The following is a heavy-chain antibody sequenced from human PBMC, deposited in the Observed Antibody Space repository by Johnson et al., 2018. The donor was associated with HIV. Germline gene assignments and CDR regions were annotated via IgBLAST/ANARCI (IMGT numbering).Heavy chain of an antibody. CDR1: GFSFSNYW. CDR3: ARVQLLADDVFNI. J-gene: IGHJ3*02. V-gene: IGHV3-74*01. Sequence: VQLVESGGGLVQPGGSLRLSCVVSGFSFSNYWMEWVRQAPGKGLVWVSRIKSDGSSTSYADSVKGRFTISRDNAKNTLYLQMDSLGAEDTAVYYCARVQLLADDVFNIWGQGTMVTVSS. CDR2: IKSDGSST. D-gene: IGHD3-10*01.